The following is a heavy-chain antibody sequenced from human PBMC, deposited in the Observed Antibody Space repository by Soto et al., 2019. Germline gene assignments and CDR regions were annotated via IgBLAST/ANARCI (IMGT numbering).Heavy chain of an antibody. CDR3: AGGWYYYDSSGSMDN. V-gene: IGHV1-46*01. CDR1: GYTFTSYY. CDR2: NNPSGGST. D-gene: IGHD3-22*01. Sequence: ASVKVSCKASGYTFTSYYMHWVRQAPGQGLEWMGKNNPSGGSTSYAQKLQGRVTMTRDTSTSTVYMELGSLRFEYSALYYCAGGWYYYDSSGSMDNWGQGTLVTVSS. J-gene: IGHJ4*02.